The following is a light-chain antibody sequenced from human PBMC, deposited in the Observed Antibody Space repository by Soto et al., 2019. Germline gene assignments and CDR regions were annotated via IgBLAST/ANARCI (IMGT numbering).Light chain of an antibody. J-gene: IGLJ2*01. CDR3: QSYGSSLSVVV. Sequence: QSALTQPPSVSGVPGQRVTISCTGSSSNIGAGYDVHWYQQLPGTTPKLLIYGNSNRPSGVPDRFSGSKSGTSAALAITGLQAEDEAEYYCQSYGSSLSVVVFGGGTKVTVL. V-gene: IGLV1-40*01. CDR2: GNS. CDR1: SSNIGAGYD.